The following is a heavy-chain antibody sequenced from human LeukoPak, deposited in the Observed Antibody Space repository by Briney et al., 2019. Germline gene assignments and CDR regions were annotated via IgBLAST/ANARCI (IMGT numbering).Heavy chain of an antibody. J-gene: IGHJ6*02. D-gene: IGHD3-10*01. CDR2: FSGSGGPT. Sequence: GGSLRVSCAASGFTFSSDAMSCVRQAPGKGLEWVSSFSGSGGPTYYADSVKGRFTISRDISKDTLYLQMNSLTDEDTAVYYCAKGYGSSRYGMYVWGQGTTVTVS. CDR1: GFTFSSDA. V-gene: IGHV3-23*01. CDR3: AKGYGSSRYGMYV.